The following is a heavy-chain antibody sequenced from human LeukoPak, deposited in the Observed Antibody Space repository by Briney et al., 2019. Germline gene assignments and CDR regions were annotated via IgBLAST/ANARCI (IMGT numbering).Heavy chain of an antibody. D-gene: IGHD3-22*01. J-gene: IGHJ3*02. CDR3: ARVGYYDSTDAFDI. V-gene: IGHV4-59*11. CDR2: IYYSEST. CDR1: GGSISSHY. Sequence: NPSETLSLTCTVSGGSISSHYWSWIRQPPGKGLEWIGYIYYSESTNYNPSLTSRVTISVDTSKNQFSLKLSSVTAADTAVYYCARVGYYDSTDAFDIWGQGTMVTVSS.